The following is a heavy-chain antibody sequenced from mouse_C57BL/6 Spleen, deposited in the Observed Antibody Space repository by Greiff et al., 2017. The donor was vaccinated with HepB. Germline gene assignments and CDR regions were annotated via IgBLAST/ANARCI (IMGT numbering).Heavy chain of an antibody. CDR3: AREARYGSTLYAMDY. V-gene: IGHV1-53*01. D-gene: IGHD1-1*01. J-gene: IGHJ4*01. CDR1: GYTFTSYW. Sequence: QVQLQQPGTELVKPGASVKLSCKASGYTFTSYWMHWVKQRPGQGLEWIGNINPSNGGTNYNEKFKSKATLTVDKSSSTDYLQLSSLTSEDSAFYDCAREARYGSTLYAMDYWGQGTSVTVSA. CDR2: INPSNGGT.